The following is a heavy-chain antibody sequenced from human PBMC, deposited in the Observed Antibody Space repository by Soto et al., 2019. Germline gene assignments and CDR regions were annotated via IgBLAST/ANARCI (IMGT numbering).Heavy chain of an antibody. V-gene: IGHV1-18*01. CDR2: ISAYNGNT. J-gene: IGHJ6*03. Sequence: QVQLVQSGAEVKRPGASVKVSCKATGYTFTSYGISWVRQAPGQGLEWMGWISAYNGNTNYAQKLQGRVTMTTDTSTSTAYMELRSLRSDDTAMYYCARTLGYCSSTSCYGYYYMDVWGKGTTVTVSS. D-gene: IGHD2-2*01. CDR3: ARTLGYCSSTSCYGYYYMDV. CDR1: GYTFTSYG.